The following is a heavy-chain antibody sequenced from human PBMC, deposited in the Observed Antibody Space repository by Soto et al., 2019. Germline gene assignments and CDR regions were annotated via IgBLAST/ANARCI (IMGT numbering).Heavy chain of an antibody. Sequence: QVQLVQSGAEVKKPGASVTVSCKASGYTFTSYDINWVRQATGQGLEWMGLMNPISGNTGYAQKFQGRVTMTRNTSITTAYMELSSLRSDDTAVYYCARGSYDILTGYYNDWFDPWGQGTLVTVSS. CDR2: MNPISGNT. D-gene: IGHD3-9*01. V-gene: IGHV1-8*01. CDR3: ARGSYDILTGYYNDWFDP. J-gene: IGHJ5*02. CDR1: GYTFTSYD.